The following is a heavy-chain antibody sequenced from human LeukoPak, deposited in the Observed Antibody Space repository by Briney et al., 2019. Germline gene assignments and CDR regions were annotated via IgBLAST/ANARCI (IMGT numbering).Heavy chain of an antibody. CDR3: ARLHSSSWTFDY. Sequence: GGSLRLSCAASGFTFSDYYMSWIRQAPGKGLEWVSYISSSSYTNYADSVKGRFTISRDNAKNSLYLQMNGLRAEDTAVYYCARLHSSSWTFDYWGQGTLVTVSS. CDR1: GFTFSDYY. V-gene: IGHV3-11*06. CDR2: ISSSSYT. D-gene: IGHD6-13*01. J-gene: IGHJ4*02.